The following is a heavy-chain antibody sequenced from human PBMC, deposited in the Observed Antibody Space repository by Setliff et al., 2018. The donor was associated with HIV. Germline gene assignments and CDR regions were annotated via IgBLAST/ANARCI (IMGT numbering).Heavy chain of an antibody. J-gene: IGHJ6*03. Sequence: ASVKVSCKASGYTFTSYDINWVRQATGQGLEWMGWMNPNSGNTGYAQKFQGRVTMTRNTSISTAYMELSSLRSEDTAVYHCARGLAVAGKSYYSYYYMDVWGKGTTVTVSS. CDR2: MNPNSGNT. CDR1: GYTFTSYD. D-gene: IGHD6-19*01. V-gene: IGHV1-8*01. CDR3: ARGLAVAGKSYYSYYYMDV.